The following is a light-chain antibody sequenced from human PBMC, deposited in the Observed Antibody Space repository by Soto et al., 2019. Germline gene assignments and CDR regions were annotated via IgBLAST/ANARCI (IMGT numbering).Light chain of an antibody. CDR3: QQYNTWPIT. V-gene: IGKV3D-15*01. J-gene: IGKJ5*01. CDR2: GES. Sequence: EIVMTQSPATLSVSPGERATLSCSASQSVGSNLAWYQQRTGQAPRLLIYGESTRATGTPARFSRSGSGTRFTLSISSLQSEEFVVYDCQQYNTWPITFGQGTRLEI. CDR1: QSVGSN.